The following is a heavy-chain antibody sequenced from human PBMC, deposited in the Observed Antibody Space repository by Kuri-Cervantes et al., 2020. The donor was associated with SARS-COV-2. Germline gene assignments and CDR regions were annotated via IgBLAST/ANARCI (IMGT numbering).Heavy chain of an antibody. CDR3: ARARGLIAVYWNFDY. CDR2: INPDGSYT. Sequence: GESLKISCAASGFTFSGHWIHWVRQAPGKGLVWVSRINPDGSYTNNADSVKGRFTISRDNSKNTLYLQMNSLRSDDTAVYYCARARGLIAVYWNFDYWGQGALVTVSS. V-gene: IGHV3-74*01. D-gene: IGHD6-19*01. J-gene: IGHJ4*02. CDR1: GFTFSGHW.